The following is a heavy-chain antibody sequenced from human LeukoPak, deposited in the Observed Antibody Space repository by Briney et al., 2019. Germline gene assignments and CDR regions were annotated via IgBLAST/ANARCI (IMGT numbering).Heavy chain of an antibody. D-gene: IGHD6-19*01. Sequence: ASVKVSCKASGYTFTGYFIHWVRQAPGQGLEWMGWINPNSGGTNYAQKLQGRVTMTTDTSTSTAYMELRSLRSDDTAVYYCARGYSSGWYGRINWFDPWGQGTLVTVSS. CDR3: ARGYSSGWYGRINWFDP. V-gene: IGHV1-2*02. J-gene: IGHJ5*02. CDR2: INPNSGGT. CDR1: GYTFTGYF.